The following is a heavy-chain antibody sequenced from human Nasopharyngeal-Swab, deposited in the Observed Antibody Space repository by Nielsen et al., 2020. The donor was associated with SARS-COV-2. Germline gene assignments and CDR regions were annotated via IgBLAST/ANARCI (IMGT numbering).Heavy chain of an antibody. V-gene: IGHV4-59*01. CDR3: ARGRGYAYPVDY. J-gene: IGHJ4*02. Sequence: WIRQRPGKGLEWVGYINFSGTTNYNPSLKSRVTLPVDTSKNQFSLILNSMTAADTAVYYCARGRGYAYPVDYWGQGILVTVSS. D-gene: IGHD1-1*01. CDR2: INFSGTT.